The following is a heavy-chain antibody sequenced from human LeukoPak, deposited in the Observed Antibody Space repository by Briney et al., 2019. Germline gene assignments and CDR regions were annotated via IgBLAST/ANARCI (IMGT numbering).Heavy chain of an antibody. J-gene: IGHJ4*02. CDR3: AKLYFGELSSADY. CDR2: ISDSGGRT. CDR1: GFTFNNYA. Sequence: PGGSLRLSCAASGFTFNNYAVSWVRQAPGKGLEWVSGISDSGGRTYYADSVKGRFTISRDNSKNTLYLQMNSLRAEDTAVYYCAKLYFGELSSADYWGQGTLVTVSS. V-gene: IGHV3-23*01. D-gene: IGHD3-10*01.